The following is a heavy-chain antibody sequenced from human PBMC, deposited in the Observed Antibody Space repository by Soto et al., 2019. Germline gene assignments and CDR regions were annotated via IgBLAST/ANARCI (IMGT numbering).Heavy chain of an antibody. D-gene: IGHD6-19*01. Sequence: QVQLQESGPGLMQPSGTLSLTCAVSSGSISDNWWSWVRQPPGKGLEWIGEIYHTGNRHYNPSLEGRVTISVDKSKNHFSLNLNSVTAADTAVYYCARHIAVSGTRGFDYWGQGILVTVSS. CDR2: IYHTGNR. V-gene: IGHV4-4*02. J-gene: IGHJ4*02. CDR3: ARHIAVSGTRGFDY. CDR1: SGSISDNW.